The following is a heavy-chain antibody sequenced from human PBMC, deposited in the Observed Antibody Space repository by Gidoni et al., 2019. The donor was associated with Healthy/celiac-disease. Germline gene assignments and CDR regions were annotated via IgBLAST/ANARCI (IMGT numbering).Heavy chain of an antibody. V-gene: IGHV4-4*07. CDR3: ARMRNYNFWSAYEAEFDY. D-gene: IGHD3-3*01. CDR2: IYTSGRT. Sequence: QVQLQESGPGLLKPSETLSLTCTVSGASISNYYWSWIRQPAGKRREWIGRIYTSGRTNYNPSLKGRVTMSVDTSKNQFSLKVSSVTAADTAVYYCARMRNYNFWSAYEAEFDYWGQGTLVTVSA. J-gene: IGHJ4*02. CDR1: GASISNYY.